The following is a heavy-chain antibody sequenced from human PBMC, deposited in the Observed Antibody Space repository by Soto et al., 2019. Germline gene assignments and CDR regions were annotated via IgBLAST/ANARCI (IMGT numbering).Heavy chain of an antibody. D-gene: IGHD4-17*01. V-gene: IGHV3-33*01. CDR2: IWYDGSNK. Sequence: QVQLVESGGGVVQPGRSLRLSCAASEFTFSSYGMHWVRQAPGKGLEWVALIWYDGSNKYYADSVKGRFTISRDNSENTLYLQMSSLRAEDTAVYYCARYYGNWGAFDYWGQRTLVTVSS. J-gene: IGHJ4*02. CDR1: EFTFSSYG. CDR3: ARYYGNWGAFDY.